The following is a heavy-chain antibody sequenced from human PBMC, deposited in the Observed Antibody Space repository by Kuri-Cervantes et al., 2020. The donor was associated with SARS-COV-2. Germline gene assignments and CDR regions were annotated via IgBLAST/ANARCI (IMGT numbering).Heavy chain of an antibody. Sequence: GSLRLSCDFSGDSISSTYWSWIRQPPGRGLEWIGYVHYSGTTSYSPSLKSRVTMSVDSSKNHFSLKLSSVTTADTAVDYCAKGGWSLGCWGQGTLVTVSS. V-gene: IGHV4-59*01. CDR2: VHYSGTT. J-gene: IGHJ4*02. D-gene: IGHD6-19*01. CDR3: AKGGWSLGC. CDR1: GDSISSTY.